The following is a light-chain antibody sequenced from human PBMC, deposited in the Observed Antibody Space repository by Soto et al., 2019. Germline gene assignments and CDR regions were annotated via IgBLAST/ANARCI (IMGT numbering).Light chain of an antibody. V-gene: IGKV1-33*01. J-gene: IGKJ2*01. CDR3: QQYDNLLYT. CDR1: QDISNY. Sequence: DIQMTQSPSSLSASVGDRVTITCQASQDISNYLNWYQQKPGKAPKLLIDDASNLETGVPSRFSGSGSGPDFTFTISSLQPEDIATYYCQQYDNLLYTFGQGTKLAI. CDR2: DAS.